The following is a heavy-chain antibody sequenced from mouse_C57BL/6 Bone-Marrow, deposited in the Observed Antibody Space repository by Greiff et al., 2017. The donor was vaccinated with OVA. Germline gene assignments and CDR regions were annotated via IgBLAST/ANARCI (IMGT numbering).Heavy chain of an antibody. CDR2: IYPGNSDN. J-gene: IGHJ4*01. V-gene: IGHV1-5*01. D-gene: IGHD1-1*01. CDR1: GYTFTSYW. Sequence: VQLQQSGTVLARPGASVKMSCKTSGYTFTSYWMHWVKQRPGQGLEWIGAIYPGNSDNSYNQKFKGKANLTAVTSASTAYMELSSLTNEDSAVYYCTRDYGSRGAMDYWGQGTSVTVSS. CDR3: TRDYGSRGAMDY.